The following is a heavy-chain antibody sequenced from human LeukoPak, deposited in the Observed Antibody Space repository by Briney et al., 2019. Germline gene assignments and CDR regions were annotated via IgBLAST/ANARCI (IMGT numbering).Heavy chain of an antibody. J-gene: IGHJ4*02. D-gene: IGHD3-3*01. V-gene: IGHV3-23*01. CDR3: AKDQSPITFFGVVNFPLDD. CDR1: GFTFSSYA. Sequence: PGGSLRLACAASGFTFSSYAMTWVRQAPGKGLEWVSIISGSGGTTYYADSVRGRFTISRDNSKNTLYLQMNSLRAEDTAVYYCAKDQSPITFFGVVNFPLDDWGQGTLVTVSS. CDR2: ISGSGGTT.